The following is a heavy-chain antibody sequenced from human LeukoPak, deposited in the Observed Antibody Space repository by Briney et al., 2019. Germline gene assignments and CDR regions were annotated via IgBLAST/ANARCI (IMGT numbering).Heavy chain of an antibody. Sequence: SQTLSLTCTVSADSLSSGGHYWAWIRQLPGKGLESIGFIHHSGSSRHNPSLKDRVAISVDASRKQFALRLSSVTAADTAIYYCAREGKRFGGFYFDYWGQGIQVIVSS. CDR1: ADSLSSGGHY. D-gene: IGHD3-10*01. CDR3: AREGKRFGGFYFDY. CDR2: IHHSGSS. J-gene: IGHJ4*02. V-gene: IGHV4-31*03.